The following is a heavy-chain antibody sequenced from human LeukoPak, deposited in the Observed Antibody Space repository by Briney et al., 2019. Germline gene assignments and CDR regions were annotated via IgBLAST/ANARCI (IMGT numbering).Heavy chain of an antibody. CDR3: ARWGIAATVYFDY. V-gene: IGHV3-21*01. J-gene: IGHJ4*02. D-gene: IGHD6-25*01. CDR2: ISSSSYI. CDR1: GFTFSSYS. Sequence: GGSLRLSCAASGFTFSSYSMNWVRQAPGKGLEWVSSISSSSYIYYADSVKGRFTISRDNAKNSLYLQMNSLGAEDTAVYYCARWGIAATVYFDYWGQGTLVTVSS.